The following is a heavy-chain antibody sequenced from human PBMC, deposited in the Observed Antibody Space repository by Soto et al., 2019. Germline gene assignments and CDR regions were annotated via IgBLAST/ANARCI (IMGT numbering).Heavy chain of an antibody. CDR1: GGTFSSYT. CDR3: ASSRANYYDSSGPSDY. J-gene: IGHJ4*02. Sequence: QVQLVQSGAEVKKPGSSVKVSCKASGGTFSSYTISWVRQAPGQGLEWMGRIIPILGIANYAQKFQGRVTITADKSPSTAYMELSSLRSEDTAVYYCASSRANYYDSSGPSDYWGQGTLVTVSS. CDR2: IIPILGIA. D-gene: IGHD3-22*01. V-gene: IGHV1-69*02.